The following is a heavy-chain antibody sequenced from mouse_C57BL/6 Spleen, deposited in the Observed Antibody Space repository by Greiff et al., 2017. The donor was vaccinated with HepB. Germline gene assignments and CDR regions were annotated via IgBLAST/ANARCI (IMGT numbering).Heavy chain of an antibody. Sequence: EVQLQQSGPELVKPGDSVKISCKASGYSFTGYFMNWVMQSHGKSLEWIGRINPYNGDTFYNQKFKGKATLTVDKSSSTAHMELRSLTSEDSAVYYCARYSNYVKPYAMDYWGQGTSVTVSS. CDR1: GYSFTGYF. CDR3: ARYSNYVKPYAMDY. D-gene: IGHD2-5*01. J-gene: IGHJ4*01. V-gene: IGHV1-20*01. CDR2: INPYNGDT.